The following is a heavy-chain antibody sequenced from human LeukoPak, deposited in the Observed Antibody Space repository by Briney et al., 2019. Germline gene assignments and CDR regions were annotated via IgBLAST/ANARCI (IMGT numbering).Heavy chain of an antibody. J-gene: IGHJ3*02. CDR3: ARDCSSTSCYRPRAFDI. CDR2: IIPILGIA. CDR1: GGTFSSYT. Sequence: SVKVSCKASGGTFSSYTISWVRQAPGQGLEWMGRIIPILGIANCAQKFQGRVTITADKSTSTAYMELSSLRSEDTAVYYCARDCSSTSCYRPRAFDIWGQGTMVTVSS. D-gene: IGHD2-2*02. V-gene: IGHV1-69*04.